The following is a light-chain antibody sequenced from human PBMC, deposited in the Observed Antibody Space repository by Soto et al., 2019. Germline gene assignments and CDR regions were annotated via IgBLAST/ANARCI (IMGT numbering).Light chain of an antibody. CDR1: SSDVGGFNY. CDR3: CSYTSNSVV. CDR2: EVS. J-gene: IGLJ3*02. Sequence: QSALTQPASVSGSPGQSITISCTGSSSDVGGFNYVSWYQQHPGNAPKLLIYEVSNRPSGVSGRFSASKSGNTASLTISGLQAEDEADYYCCSYTSNSVVFGGGTKLTVL. V-gene: IGLV2-14*03.